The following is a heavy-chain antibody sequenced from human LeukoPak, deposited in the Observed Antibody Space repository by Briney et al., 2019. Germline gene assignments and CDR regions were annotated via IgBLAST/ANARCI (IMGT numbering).Heavy chain of an antibody. Sequence: SETLSLTCTVSGGSITTSSYYWGWIRQPPGKGLEWIGSIYYSGGTYYNPSLKSRVTISIDTSKNQLSLKLSSVTAADTAVYYCARGLTGDYWGQGTLVTVSS. D-gene: IGHD4/OR15-4a*01. J-gene: IGHJ4*02. CDR1: GGSITTSSYY. CDR3: ARGLTGDY. CDR2: IYYSGGT. V-gene: IGHV4-39*07.